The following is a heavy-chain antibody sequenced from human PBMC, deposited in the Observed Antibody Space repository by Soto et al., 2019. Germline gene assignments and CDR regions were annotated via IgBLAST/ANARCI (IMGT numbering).Heavy chain of an antibody. Sequence: SETLSLTCTVFGGSFSSYYWSWIRQPPGKGLEWIGYIYYSGSTNYNPSLKSRVTISVDTSKNQFSLKLSSVTAADTAVYYCARAYGSGSYSFYYYMDVWGKGTTVTVSS. V-gene: IGHV4-59*08. D-gene: IGHD3-10*01. CDR3: ARAYGSGSYSFYYYMDV. CDR1: GGSFSSYY. CDR2: IYYSGST. J-gene: IGHJ6*03.